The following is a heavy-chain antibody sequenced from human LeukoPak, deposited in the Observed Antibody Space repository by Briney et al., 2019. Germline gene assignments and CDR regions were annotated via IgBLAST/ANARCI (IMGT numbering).Heavy chain of an antibody. CDR2: ISWNSGSI. J-gene: IGHJ1*01. Sequence: GGSLRLSCAASGFTFDDYAMHWVRHAPGKGLEWVSGISWNSGSIGYADSVKGRFTISRDNAKNSLYLQMNSLRAEDTALYYCAKDSKYAEYFQHWGQGTLVTVSS. D-gene: IGHD6-6*01. V-gene: IGHV3-9*01. CDR1: GFTFDDYA. CDR3: AKDSKYAEYFQH.